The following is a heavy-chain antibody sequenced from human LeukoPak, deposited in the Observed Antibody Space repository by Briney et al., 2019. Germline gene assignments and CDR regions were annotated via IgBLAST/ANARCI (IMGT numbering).Heavy chain of an antibody. CDR1: GFTFSSYA. D-gene: IGHD2-2*03. Sequence: GGSLRLSCAASGFTFSSYAMSWVRQAPGKGLEWVSTISGGGGSTSYADSVKGRFTISRDDSKNTLYLQMNSLRAEDTAVYYCAKRETMDIVVVPAASPLRYWGQGTLVAVSS. J-gene: IGHJ4*02. V-gene: IGHV3-23*01. CDR2: ISGGGGST. CDR3: AKRETMDIVVVPAASPLRY.